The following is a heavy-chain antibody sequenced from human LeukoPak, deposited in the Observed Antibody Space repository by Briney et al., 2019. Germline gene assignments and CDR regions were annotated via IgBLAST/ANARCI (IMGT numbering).Heavy chain of an antibody. CDR2: IIPIFGTA. CDR1: GGTFSSYA. V-gene: IGHV1-69*05. CDR3: ARVGERGYSGYDYGGKNDY. D-gene: IGHD5-12*01. Sequence: ASVKVSCKASGGTFSSYAISWLRQAPGQGLEWMGGIIPIFGTANYAQKFQGRVTITTDESTSTAYMELSSLRSEDTDVYYCARVGERGYSGYDYGGKNDYWGQGTLVTVSS. J-gene: IGHJ4*02.